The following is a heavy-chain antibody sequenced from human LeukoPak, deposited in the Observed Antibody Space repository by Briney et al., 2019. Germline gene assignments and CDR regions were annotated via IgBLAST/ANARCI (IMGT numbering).Heavy chain of an antibody. Sequence: SGTLSLTCAVSGGSISSSNWWSWVRQPPGKGLEWIGEIYHSGSTNYNPSLKSRVTISVDKSKNQFSLKLSSVTAADTAVYYCARGPRGMIVVAYFDYWGQGTLVTVSS. CDR2: IYHSGST. CDR3: ARGPRGMIVVAYFDY. V-gene: IGHV4-4*02. J-gene: IGHJ4*02. CDR1: GGSISSSNW. D-gene: IGHD3-22*01.